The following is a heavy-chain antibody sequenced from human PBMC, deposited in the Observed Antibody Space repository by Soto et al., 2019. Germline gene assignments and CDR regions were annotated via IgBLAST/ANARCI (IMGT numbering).Heavy chain of an antibody. D-gene: IGHD3-9*01. Sequence: PGESLKISCRGSGYSFTDYWIGWVRHMPGKGLEWMGIIYPGDSDTRYSPSFQGQVAISADNSISTAFLHWTSLRASDTAMYYCARALTGTIQPHYFDHLGQGTLVTGSS. V-gene: IGHV5-51*01. CDR2: IYPGDSDT. CDR1: GYSFTDYW. J-gene: IGHJ4*02. CDR3: ARALTGTIQPHYFDH.